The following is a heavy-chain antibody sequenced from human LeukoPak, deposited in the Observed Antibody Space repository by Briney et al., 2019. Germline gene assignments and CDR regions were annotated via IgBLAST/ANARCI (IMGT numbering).Heavy chain of an antibody. D-gene: IGHD2-2*01. V-gene: IGHV3-15*01. Sequence: PGGSLRLSCAASGFTFSNAWMSWVRQAPGKGLEWVGRIKSKTGGGTTDYAAPVKGRFTISRDDSKNTLYLQMNSLKTEDTAVYYCTTDLIVVVPTFDYWGQGTLVTVSS. CDR2: IKSKTGGGTT. J-gene: IGHJ4*02. CDR3: TTDLIVVVPTFDY. CDR1: GFTFSNAW.